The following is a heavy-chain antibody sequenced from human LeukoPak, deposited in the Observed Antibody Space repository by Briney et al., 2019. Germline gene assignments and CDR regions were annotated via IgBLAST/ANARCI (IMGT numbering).Heavy chain of an antibody. CDR1: GFTFSSYE. CDR3: ARDLEAANTYYFDY. J-gene: IGHJ4*02. Sequence: GGSLRLSCAASGFTFSSYEMNWVRQAPGKGLEWVSYISSSGSTIYYADSVKGRFTISRDNAKNTVYLQVNSLRDEDTAVYYCARDLEAANTYYFDYWGQGTMVTVSS. V-gene: IGHV3-48*03. D-gene: IGHD6-13*01. CDR2: ISSSGSTI.